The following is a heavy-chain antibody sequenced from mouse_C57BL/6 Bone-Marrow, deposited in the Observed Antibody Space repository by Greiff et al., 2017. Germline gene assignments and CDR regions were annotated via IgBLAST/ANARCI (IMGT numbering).Heavy chain of an antibody. Sequence: QVQLQQSGAELVKPGASVKLSCKASGYTFTSYWMQWVKQRPGQGLEWIGEIDPSDSYTNYNQKFKGKGTLTVDTSSSTAYMQLSSLTSEDSAVYYCAREIYGNYADWYFDVWGTGTTVTVSS. D-gene: IGHD2-1*01. J-gene: IGHJ1*03. V-gene: IGHV1-50*01. CDR1: GYTFTSYW. CDR3: AREIYGNYADWYFDV. CDR2: IDPSDSYT.